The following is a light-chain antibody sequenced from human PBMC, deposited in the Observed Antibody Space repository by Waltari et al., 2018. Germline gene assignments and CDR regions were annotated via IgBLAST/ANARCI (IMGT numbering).Light chain of an antibody. CDR3: SSYVRRDVWM. V-gene: IGLV2-23*02. J-gene: IGLJ3*02. CDR2: EVF. CDR1: TSDGGNPNF. Sequence: QSALTQPASVSGAPRQSHTISCPGRTSDGGNPNFVSWYQHHPGKVPKRPIDEVFKRPSGGCDSFSGAKAGSTASLTSSGLQAEDEADYDCSSYVRRDVWMFDGGTKLTVL.